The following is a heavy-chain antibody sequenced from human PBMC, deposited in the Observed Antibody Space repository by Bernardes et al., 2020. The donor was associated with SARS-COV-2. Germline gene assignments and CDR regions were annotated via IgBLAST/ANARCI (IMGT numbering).Heavy chain of an antibody. CDR3: ARDKENDYGNLLGMDV. Sequence: SETLSLTCTVSGGSISSGGYYWSWIRQHPGKGLEWIGYIYYRGSTYYNPSLKSRVTISVDTSKNQFSLKLNSVTAADTAVYYCARDKENDYGNLLGMDVWGQGTTVTVSS. V-gene: IGHV4-31*03. CDR2: IYYRGST. D-gene: IGHD4-17*01. CDR1: GGSISSGGYY. J-gene: IGHJ6*02.